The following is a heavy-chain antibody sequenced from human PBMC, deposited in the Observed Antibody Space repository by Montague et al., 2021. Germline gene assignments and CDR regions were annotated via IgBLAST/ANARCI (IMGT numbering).Heavy chain of an antibody. CDR3: ARGSQVRRVIITRSNYYYYRDV. J-gene: IGHJ6*02. V-gene: IGHV1-8*01. CDR2: MNPNSGNT. CDR1: GYTSASYD. Sequence: SVKVSCKASGYTSASYDINWVRQATGQGLEWMGWMNPNSGNTGYAQKFQDRVTMTWNTSISTAYMELISLRSEDTAVYYCARGSQVRRVIITRSNYYYYRDVGGQGTTVTVSS. D-gene: IGHD3-10*01.